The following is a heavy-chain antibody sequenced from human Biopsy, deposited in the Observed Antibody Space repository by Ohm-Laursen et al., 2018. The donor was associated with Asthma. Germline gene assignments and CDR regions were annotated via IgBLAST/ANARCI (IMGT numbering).Heavy chain of an antibody. J-gene: IGHJ4*02. D-gene: IGHD5-12*01. CDR2: THYSGST. CDR1: GASIRGSGSY. CDR3: ASPVNRAFGGYEWAAVFDY. Sequence: PPGTLSLTCTVSGASIRGSGSYWAWIRQAPGKGPEWIGTTHYSGSTFYKPSLRSRVTMSLDTSTNQFSLRLGSVTATDTAVYYCASPVNRAFGGYEWAAVFDYWGQGILVTVSS. V-gene: IGHV4-39*01.